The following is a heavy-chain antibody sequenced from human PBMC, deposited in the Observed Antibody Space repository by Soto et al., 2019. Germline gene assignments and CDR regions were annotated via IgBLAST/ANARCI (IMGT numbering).Heavy chain of an antibody. V-gene: IGHV3-48*01. CDR2: ITSSSGT. D-gene: IGHD2-2*01. CDR1: GFTFSTHS. J-gene: IGHJ4*02. Sequence: EVQLVESGGGLVQPGGSLRLSCAASGFTFSTHSMNWVRQAPGKGLEWISYITSSSGTMYADSVKGRFTISRDTAKNSLYLQMNSLRAEDTAVYFCVGEVGFQLIYWGQGTLVTVSS. CDR3: VGEVGFQLIY.